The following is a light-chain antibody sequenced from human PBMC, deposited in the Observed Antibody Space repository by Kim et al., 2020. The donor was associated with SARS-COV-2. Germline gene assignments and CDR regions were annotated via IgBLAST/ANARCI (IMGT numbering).Light chain of an antibody. CDR1: SGSIDDNY. Sequence: KTVTDTGSSSSGSIDDNYVQWYQQRPGGVPTTVIYEDDQRPSGVSDRFSGSIDNSSNSASLTISGLRTEDEADYYCQSYNRDNVIFGGGTQLTVL. CDR2: EDD. V-gene: IGLV6-57*02. CDR3: QSYNRDNVI. J-gene: IGLJ2*01.